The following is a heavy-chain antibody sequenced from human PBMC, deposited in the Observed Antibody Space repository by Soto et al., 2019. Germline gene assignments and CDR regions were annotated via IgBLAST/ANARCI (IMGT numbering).Heavy chain of an antibody. J-gene: IGHJ4*02. V-gene: IGHV3-11*05. CDR3: ARDHHRYSGYDYVDY. CDR1: GFTFSDYY. Sequence: QVQLVESGVGLVKPGGSLRLSCAASGFTFSDYYMSWIRQAPGKGLEWVSYISSSSSYTNYADPVKGRFTISRDNAKNSLYLQMNSMRAEDTAVYYCARDHHRYSGYDYVDYWGQGTLVTVSS. D-gene: IGHD5-12*01. CDR2: ISSSSSYT.